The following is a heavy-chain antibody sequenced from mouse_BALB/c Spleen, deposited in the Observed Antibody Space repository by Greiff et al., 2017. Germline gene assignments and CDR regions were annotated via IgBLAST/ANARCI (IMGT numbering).Heavy chain of an antibody. D-gene: IGHD2-2*01. CDR2: IYPSDSYT. CDR1: GYTFTSYW. J-gene: IGHJ3*01. CDR3: TRSRAYGYGAWFAY. Sequence: QVQLQQPGAELVRPGASVKLSCKASGYTFTSYWINWVKQRPGQGLEWIGNIYPSDSYTNYNQKFKDKATLTVDKSSSTAYMQLSSPTSEDSAVYDCTRSRAYGYGAWFAYWGQGTLVTVSA. V-gene: IGHV1-69*02.